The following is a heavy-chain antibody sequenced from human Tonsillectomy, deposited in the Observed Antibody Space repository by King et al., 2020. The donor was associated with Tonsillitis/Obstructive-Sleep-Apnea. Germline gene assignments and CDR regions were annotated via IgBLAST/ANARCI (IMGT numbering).Heavy chain of an antibody. CDR2: ISGGGDST. CDR3: AKEVWQPGLLFDY. D-gene: IGHD2-15*01. Sequence: VQLVESGGGLEQPGGSLSLSCAASGFSFSTYFMSWVRQAPGKGLEWVSVISGGGDSTHYADSVKGRFTIARDNTQTTLYLQMNSLRVEDTAIYYCAKEVWQPGLLFDYWGQGTLVTVSS. V-gene: IGHV3-23*04. CDR1: GFSFSTYF. J-gene: IGHJ4*02.